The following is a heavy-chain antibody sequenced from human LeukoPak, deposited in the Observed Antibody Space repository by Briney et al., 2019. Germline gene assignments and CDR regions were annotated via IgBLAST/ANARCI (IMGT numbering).Heavy chain of an antibody. D-gene: IGHD3-3*01. Sequence: GGSLRLSCAASGFTLSSYGMHWVRQAPGKGLEWVAVISYDGSNKYYADSVKGRFTISRDNSKNTLYLQMNSLRAEDTAVYYCAKAGTIFEVVTTIDYWGQGTLVTVSS. V-gene: IGHV3-30*18. CDR3: AKAGTIFEVVTTIDY. CDR1: GFTLSSYG. J-gene: IGHJ4*02. CDR2: ISYDGSNK.